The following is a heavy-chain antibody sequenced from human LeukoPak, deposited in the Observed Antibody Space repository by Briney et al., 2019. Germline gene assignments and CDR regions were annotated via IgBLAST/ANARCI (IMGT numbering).Heavy chain of an antibody. Sequence: ASVKVSCKASGGTFSSYAISWVRQAPGQGLEWMGRIIPILGIANYAQKFQGRVTITADKSTSTAYMELSSLRSEDTAVYYCARGFEYYYDSSGYYYYYWGQGTLVTVSS. D-gene: IGHD3-22*01. V-gene: IGHV1-69*04. CDR3: ARGFEYYYDSSGYYYYY. J-gene: IGHJ4*02. CDR1: GGTFSSYA. CDR2: IIPILGIA.